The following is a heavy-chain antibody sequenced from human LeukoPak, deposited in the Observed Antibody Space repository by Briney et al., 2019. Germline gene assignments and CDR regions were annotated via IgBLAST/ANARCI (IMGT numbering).Heavy chain of an antibody. V-gene: IGHV4-59*01. J-gene: IGHJ6*03. CDR2: ISYIGST. CDR1: VVSIIFYY. Sequence: PSDTLSLTCTFSVVSIIFYYWSWIRQPPLKRLEWIGYISYIGSTKYNPSLKSRVTISDDTSTKQFSLTLSSVTAADTAVYYCAGSSHYYMDVWGKGTTVTVSS. CDR3: AGSSHYYMDV.